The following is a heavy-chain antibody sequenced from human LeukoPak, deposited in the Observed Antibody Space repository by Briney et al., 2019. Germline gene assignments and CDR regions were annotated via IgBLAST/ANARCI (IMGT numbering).Heavy chain of an antibody. CDR2: INHSGST. V-gene: IGHV4-34*01. J-gene: IGHJ5*02. CDR1: GGSFSGYY. Sequence: TSETLSLTCAVYGGSFSGYYWSWIRQPPGKGLEWIGEINHSGSTNYNPSLKSRVTISVDTSKNQFSLKLSSVTAADTAVYYCARRMVPAASFDPWGQGTLVTVSS. D-gene: IGHD2-2*01. CDR3: ARRMVPAASFDP.